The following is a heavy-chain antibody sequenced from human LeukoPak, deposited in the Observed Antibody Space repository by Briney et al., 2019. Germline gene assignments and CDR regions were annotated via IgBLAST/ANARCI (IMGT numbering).Heavy chain of an antibody. V-gene: IGHV1-69*13. D-gene: IGHD6-13*01. CDR3: AREGGSSSWYARAFDI. CDR1: GGTFSSYA. CDR2: IIPIFGTA. J-gene: IGHJ3*02. Sequence: SVKVSCKASGGTFSSYAISWVRQAPGQGLEWMGGIIPIFGTANYAQKFQGRVTITADESTSTAYMELSSLRSEDTAVYYCAREGGSSSWYARAFDIWGQGTMVTVSS.